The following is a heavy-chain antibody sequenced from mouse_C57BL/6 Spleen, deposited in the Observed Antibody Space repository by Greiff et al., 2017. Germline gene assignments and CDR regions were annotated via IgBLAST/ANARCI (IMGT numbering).Heavy chain of an antibody. J-gene: IGHJ4*01. CDR3: TAGDGYSYAMDY. CDR2: IRLKSDNYAT. V-gene: IGHV6-3*01. D-gene: IGHD2-3*01. Sequence: EVQRVESGGGLVQPGGSMKLSCVASGFTFSNYWMNWVRQSPEKGLEWVAQIRLKSDNYATHYAESVKGRFNISRDDSKSSVYLQMNNLRAEDTGIYYCTAGDGYSYAMDYWGQGTSVTVSS. CDR1: GFTFSNYW.